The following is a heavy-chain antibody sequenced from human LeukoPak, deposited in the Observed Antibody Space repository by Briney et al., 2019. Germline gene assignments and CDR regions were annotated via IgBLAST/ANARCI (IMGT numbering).Heavy chain of an antibody. CDR1: GFTFSSSW. D-gene: IGHD3-10*01. J-gene: IGHJ6*02. V-gene: IGHV3-74*01. CDR3: ARGPMVRGAYGMDV. Sequence: PGGSLRLSCAVSGFTFSSSWMLWVRQAPGKGLLWVSRINTDGSSTNYADSVKGRFTISRDNAENTLYLQMNSLRAEDTAVYYCARGPMVRGAYGMDVWGQGTTVTGSS. CDR2: INTDGSST.